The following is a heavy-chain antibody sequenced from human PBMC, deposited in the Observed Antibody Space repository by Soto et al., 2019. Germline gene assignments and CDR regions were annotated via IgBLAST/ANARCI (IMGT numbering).Heavy chain of an antibody. J-gene: IGHJ6*02. D-gene: IGHD6-13*01. Sequence: KTSETLSLTCTVSGGSISSYYWSWIRQPPGKGLEWIGYIYYSGSTNYNPSLKSRVTISVDTSKNQFSLKLSSVTAADTAVYYCARSFGYSSSFGMDVWGQGTTVTAP. CDR3: ARSFGYSSSFGMDV. CDR1: GGSISSYY. V-gene: IGHV4-59*01. CDR2: IYYSGST.